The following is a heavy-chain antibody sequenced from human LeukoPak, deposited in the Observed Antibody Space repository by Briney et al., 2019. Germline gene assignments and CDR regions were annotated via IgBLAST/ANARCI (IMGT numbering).Heavy chain of an antibody. CDR3: ARDAYSSSWPLDY. J-gene: IGHJ4*02. D-gene: IGHD6-13*01. Sequence: GGSLRLSCAASGFTFSSYEMNWVRQAPGKGLEWVSYISSSGSTIYYADSVKGRFTVSRDNAKNSLYLQMNSLRAEDTAVYYCARDAYSSSWPLDYWGQGTLVTVSS. CDR2: ISSSGSTI. V-gene: IGHV3-48*03. CDR1: GFTFSSYE.